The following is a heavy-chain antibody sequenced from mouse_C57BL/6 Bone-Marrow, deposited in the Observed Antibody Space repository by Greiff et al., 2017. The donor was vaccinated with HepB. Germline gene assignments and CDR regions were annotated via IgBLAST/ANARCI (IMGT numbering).Heavy chain of an antibody. CDR1: GYTFTSYG. V-gene: IGHV1-81*01. Sequence: QVQLKESGAELARPGASVKLSCKASGYTFTSYGISWVKQRTGQGLEWIGEIYPRSGNTYYNEKFKGKATLTADKSSSTAYMELRSLTSEDSAVYFCAKDYYGFYYAMDYWGQGTSVTVSS. D-gene: IGHD1-2*01. CDR3: AKDYYGFYYAMDY. CDR2: IYPRSGNT. J-gene: IGHJ4*01.